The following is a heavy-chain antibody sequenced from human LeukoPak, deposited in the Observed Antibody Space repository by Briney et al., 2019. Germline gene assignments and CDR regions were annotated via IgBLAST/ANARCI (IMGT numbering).Heavy chain of an antibody. CDR1: GFTFSNYW. CDR2: IHPGGSEK. V-gene: IGHV3-7*03. J-gene: IGHJ6*03. CDR3: ARTTMVRGTYYMDV. D-gene: IGHD3-10*01. Sequence: GGSLRLSCAASGFTFSNYWMNWVRQAPGKGLEWVASIHPGGSEKYYVDSVKGRFTISRVNAKNSLYLQMNSLRAEDTAVYYCARTTMVRGTYYMDVWGKGTTVTVSS.